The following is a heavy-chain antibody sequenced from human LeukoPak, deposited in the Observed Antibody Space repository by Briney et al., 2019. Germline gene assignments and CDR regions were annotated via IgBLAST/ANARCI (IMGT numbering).Heavy chain of an antibody. Sequence: GGSLRLPCAASGFTFSSYAMHWVRQAPGKGLEWVAVISYDGSNKYYADSVKGRFTISRDNSKNTLYLQINSLRAEDTAVYYCARSPGIGVVVITNWGQGTLVTVSS. CDR3: ARSPGIGVVVITN. CDR1: GFTFSSYA. D-gene: IGHD3-22*01. CDR2: ISYDGSNK. J-gene: IGHJ4*02. V-gene: IGHV3-30-3*01.